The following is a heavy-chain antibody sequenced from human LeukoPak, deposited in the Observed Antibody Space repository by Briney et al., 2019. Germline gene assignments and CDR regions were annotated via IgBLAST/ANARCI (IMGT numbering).Heavy chain of an antibody. D-gene: IGHD6-13*01. CDR2: IYYSGST. CDR1: GGSISGYY. J-gene: IGHJ4*02. V-gene: IGHV4-59*12. CDR3: ARDRFSSSWPTFDY. Sequence: PSETLSLTCTVSGGSISGYYWSWIRQPPGKGLEYIGYIYYSGSTNYNPSLKSRVTISVDTSKNQFSLKLSSVTAADTAVYYCARDRFSSSWPTFDYWGQGTLVTVSS.